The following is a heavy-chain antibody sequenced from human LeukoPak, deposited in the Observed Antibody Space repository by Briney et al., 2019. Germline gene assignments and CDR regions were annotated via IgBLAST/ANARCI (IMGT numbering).Heavy chain of an antibody. CDR1: GGSISSYY. CDR2: IYYSGST. CDR3: GRAGPGAFFDH. V-gene: IGHV4-59*01. J-gene: IGHJ4*02. D-gene: IGHD2-2*01. Sequence: SETLSLTCTVSGGSISSYYWSWIRQPPGKGLEWIGYIYYSGSTNYNPSLKSRVTISVDTSKNQFSLKLTSMTAAGTAVYYCGRAGPGAFFDHWGRGALVTVSS.